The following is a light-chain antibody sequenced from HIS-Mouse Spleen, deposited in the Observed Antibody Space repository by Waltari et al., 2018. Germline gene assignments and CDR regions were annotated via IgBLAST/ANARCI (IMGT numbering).Light chain of an antibody. CDR3: YSTDSSGNHRV. CDR2: EDS. V-gene: IGLV3-10*01. CDR1: ALPTKY. J-gene: IGLJ2*01. Sequence: SYELTQPPSVSVSPGQTARITCSGDALPTKYAYWYQQKSGQAPVLVIDEDSKRPSGLPERFSGSSSGTMATLTISGAQVEDEADYYCYSTDSSGNHRVFGGGTKLTVL.